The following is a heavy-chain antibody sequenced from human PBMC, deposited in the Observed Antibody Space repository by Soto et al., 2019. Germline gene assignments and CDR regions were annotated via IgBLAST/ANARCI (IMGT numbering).Heavy chain of an antibody. J-gene: IGHJ5*02. CDR3: GRTTAVRGNWVDP. CDR1: RYTFTSYD. D-gene: IGHD3-10*01. V-gene: IGHV1-18*04. CDR2: INTDNGTT. Sequence: QVQLLQSGAEVKKPGASVKVSCKASRYTFTSYDITWVRQATGQGLEWRGWINTDNGTTAYALRFQDRVTMTIDTSAKTAYMELKSLRSDDTAVYFCGRTTAVRGNWVDPWGQGTLVTVSS.